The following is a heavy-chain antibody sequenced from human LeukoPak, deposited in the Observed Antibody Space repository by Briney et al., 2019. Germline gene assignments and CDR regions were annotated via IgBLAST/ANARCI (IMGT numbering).Heavy chain of an antibody. V-gene: IGHV4-31*03. J-gene: IGHJ4*02. CDR2: IYYSGST. CDR1: GGSISSGGYY. D-gene: IGHD5-18*01. CDR3: ARSDTAMVIDY. Sequence: PSETLSLTCTVSGGSISSGGYYWSWIRQHPGKGLEWIGYIYYSGSTYYNPSLKSRVTISEDTSKNQFSLKLSSVTAADTAVYCCARSDTAMVIDYWGQGTLVTVSS.